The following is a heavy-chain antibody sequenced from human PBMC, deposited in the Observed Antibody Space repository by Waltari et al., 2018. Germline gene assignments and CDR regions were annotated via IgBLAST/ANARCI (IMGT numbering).Heavy chain of an antibody. CDR2: ISSRSYI. Sequence: EVQLVESGGGLVKPGGSLRLSCAASGFTLSTYSLHWVRQAPGKGLEWVSSISSRSYIYYVASVKGRFTISRDNAKNSLYLQMTSLRAEDTAVYYCGRDVYGDYVGGGGGAFDIWGQGTMVTVSS. CDR1: GFTLSTYS. D-gene: IGHD4-17*01. CDR3: GRDVYGDYVGGGGGAFDI. V-gene: IGHV3-21*01. J-gene: IGHJ3*02.